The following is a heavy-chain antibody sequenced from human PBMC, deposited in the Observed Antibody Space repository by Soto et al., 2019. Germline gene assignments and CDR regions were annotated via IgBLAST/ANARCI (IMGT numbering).Heavy chain of an antibody. Sequence: QVQLVESGGGVVQPGRSLRLSCAASGFTFSSYGMHWVRQAPGKGLEWVAVISYDGSNKYYADSVKGRFTISRDNSKNTLYLQLNSLRAEDTAVYYCAKARERQVRGVIITCPAFDIWGQGTMVTVSS. V-gene: IGHV3-30*18. CDR2: ISYDGSNK. J-gene: IGHJ3*02. D-gene: IGHD3-10*01. CDR3: AKARERQVRGVIITCPAFDI. CDR1: GFTFSSYG.